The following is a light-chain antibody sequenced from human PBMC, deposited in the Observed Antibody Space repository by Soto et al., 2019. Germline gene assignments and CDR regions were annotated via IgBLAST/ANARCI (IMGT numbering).Light chain of an antibody. Sequence: IVLTQSPGTLSLSPWERATLSCRASQTIDTNLAWYQQKPGQAPRLLIYGASSRATGIPDRFSGSGSGTDFTLTISRLDPEDFAVYFCQQYGSSPRTFGQGTKVDIK. CDR3: QQYGSSPRT. CDR2: GAS. V-gene: IGKV3-20*01. J-gene: IGKJ1*01. CDR1: QTIDTN.